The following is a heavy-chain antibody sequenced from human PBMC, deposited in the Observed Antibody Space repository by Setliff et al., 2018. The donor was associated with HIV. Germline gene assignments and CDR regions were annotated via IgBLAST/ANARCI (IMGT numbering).Heavy chain of an antibody. J-gene: IGHJ4*01. D-gene: IGHD2-15*01. V-gene: IGHV1-8*01. CDR3: ARVGSYWTQFDY. Sequence: ASVKVSCKASGYTFTNYDINWVRQATGQGLEWMGWMNPNSGNTGYAQKFQGRVSMTRNNSISTAYMELSSLRSEDTAVYYCARVGSYWTQFDYWGQGTLVTVSS. CDR1: GYTFTNYD. CDR2: MNPNSGNT.